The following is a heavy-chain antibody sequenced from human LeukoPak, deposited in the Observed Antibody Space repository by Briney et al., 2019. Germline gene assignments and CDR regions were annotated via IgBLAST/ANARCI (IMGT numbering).Heavy chain of an antibody. CDR2: IHYSGRT. CDR1: GGSISSHY. D-gene: IGHD3-22*01. CDR3: ARLVVTSDLDWFDP. V-gene: IGHV4-59*08. Sequence: SETLSLTCTVSGGSISSHYWSWIRQPPGKGLECIGYIHYSGRTNSSPSLKSRATISVDTSKNQFSLKLTSVTAADTAVYYCARLVVTSDLDWFDPWGQGTLVTVSS. J-gene: IGHJ5*02.